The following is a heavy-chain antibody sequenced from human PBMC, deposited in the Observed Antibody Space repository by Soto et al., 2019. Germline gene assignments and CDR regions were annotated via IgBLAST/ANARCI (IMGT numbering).Heavy chain of an antibody. CDR1: GGTFSSYT. J-gene: IGHJ3*02. CDR2: IIPILGIA. Sequence: QVQLVQSGAEVKKPGSSVKVSCKASGGTFSSYTISWVRQAPGQGLEWMGRIIPILGIANYAQKFQGRVTITAHKSTSTAYMELSSLRSEDTAVYYCATRDYGDTYQEDDAFDIWGQGTMVTVSS. CDR3: ATRDYGDTYQEDDAFDI. D-gene: IGHD4-17*01. V-gene: IGHV1-69*02.